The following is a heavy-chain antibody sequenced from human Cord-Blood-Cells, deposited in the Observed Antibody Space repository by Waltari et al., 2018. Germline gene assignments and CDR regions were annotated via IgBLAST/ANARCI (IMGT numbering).Heavy chain of an antibody. Sequence: QVQLVQSGAEVKKPGASVKVSCKASGYTFTGYYMHWVRQAPGQGLEWMGWINPNSGGTNDAQKFQGRVTMTRDTSISTAYMELSRLRSDDTAVYYCARVALGRSAFDIWGQGTMVTVSS. CDR3: ARVALGRSAFDI. CDR2: INPNSGGT. CDR1: GYTFTGYY. D-gene: IGHD7-27*01. J-gene: IGHJ3*02. V-gene: IGHV1-2*02.